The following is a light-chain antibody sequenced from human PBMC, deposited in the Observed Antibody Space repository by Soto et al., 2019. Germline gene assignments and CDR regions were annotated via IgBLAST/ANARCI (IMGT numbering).Light chain of an antibody. Sequence: SEMAQSASALSASVGDRVAITCRASQSISSWLAWYQQKPGKAPKLLIYKASSLESGVPSRFSGSGSGTEFTLTISSLQPDDFATYYCQHYNSYSEAFGQGTKVDIK. V-gene: IGKV1-5*03. CDR2: KAS. CDR3: QHYNSYSEA. CDR1: QSISSW. J-gene: IGKJ1*01.